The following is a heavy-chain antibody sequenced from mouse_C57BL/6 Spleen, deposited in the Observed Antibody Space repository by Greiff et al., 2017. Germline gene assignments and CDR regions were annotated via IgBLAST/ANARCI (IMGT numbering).Heavy chain of an antibody. D-gene: IGHD2-4*01. CDR1: GYSFTGYW. V-gene: IGHV1-9*01. CDR2: NLPGSGST. J-gene: IGHJ3*01. CDR3: ARSGDYDWFSY. Sequence: VQLQQSGAELMKPGASVTLSCKATGYSFTGYWLEWVKQRSGHGLEWIGDNLPGSGSTNYNEKFKGKATFTADTSSNTAYMQLSSLTTEDSANYYCARSGDYDWFSYWGQGTLVTVSA.